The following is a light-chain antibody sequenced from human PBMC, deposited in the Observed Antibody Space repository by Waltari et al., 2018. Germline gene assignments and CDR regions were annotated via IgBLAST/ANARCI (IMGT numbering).Light chain of an antibody. Sequence: QSVLTQPPSVSGAPGQRVTISCTGNNSNIGAGYDVHWYQQLPGTAPKLLIYGNSKRPAGVPDRFSGSKSGTAASLAITGLQADDEADYYCQSFDRSLTGGYVFGPGTRVTVL. V-gene: IGLV1-40*01. CDR1: NSNIGAGYD. J-gene: IGLJ1*01. CDR3: QSFDRSLTGGYV. CDR2: GNS.